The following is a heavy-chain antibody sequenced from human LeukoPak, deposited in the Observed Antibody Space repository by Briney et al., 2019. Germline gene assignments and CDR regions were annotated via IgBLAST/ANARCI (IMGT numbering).Heavy chain of an antibody. CDR3: VKEVGYYFDY. CDR1: GFSFRSCA. V-gene: IGHV3-64D*06. D-gene: IGHD3-10*01. Sequence: GGSLRLSCSASGFSFRSCAIHWVRQAPGKGLEYVSAISSNGGSTDYAESVKGRFTISRDNSKNTLYLQMSSLRAEDTAVYYCVKEVGYYFDYWGQGTLVTVSS. CDR2: ISSNGGST. J-gene: IGHJ4*02.